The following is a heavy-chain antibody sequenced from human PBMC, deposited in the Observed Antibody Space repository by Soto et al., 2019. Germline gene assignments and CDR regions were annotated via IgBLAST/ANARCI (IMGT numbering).Heavy chain of an antibody. CDR1: GYTFTSYD. J-gene: IGHJ5*02. V-gene: IGHV1-8*01. CDR3: ARSMVGYDILTGYYIWFDP. D-gene: IGHD3-9*01. CDR2: MNPNSGNT. Sequence: GASVKVSCKASGYTFTSYDINWVRQATGQGLEWMGWMNPNSGNTGYAQKFQGRVTMTRNTSISTAYMELSSLRSEDTAVYYCARSMVGYDILTGYYIWFDPWGQGTLVTVSS.